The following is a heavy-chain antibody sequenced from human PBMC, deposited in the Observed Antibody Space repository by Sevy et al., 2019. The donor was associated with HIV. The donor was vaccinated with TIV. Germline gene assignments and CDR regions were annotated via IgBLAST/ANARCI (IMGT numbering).Heavy chain of an antibody. Sequence: GGFLRLSCAASGFTFSRYSMNWVRQAPGKGLEWISYTSSNSAAIYYPDSVKGRFTISRDNANSALFLQMNILRDDDTAMYYCARGPDCGGDCDVGFYYPLDVWGQGITVTVSS. CDR2: TSSNSAAI. CDR1: GFTFSRYS. CDR3: ARGPDCGGDCDVGFYYPLDV. J-gene: IGHJ6*02. V-gene: IGHV3-48*02. D-gene: IGHD2-21*02.